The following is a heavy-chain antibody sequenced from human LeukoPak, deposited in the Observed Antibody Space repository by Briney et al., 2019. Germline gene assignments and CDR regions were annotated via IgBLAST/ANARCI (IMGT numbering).Heavy chain of an antibody. D-gene: IGHD2-21*02. Sequence: ASVKVSCKASGYTFTGYYIHWVRQARGQGLEWMGRINPNSGGTNYAQKFQGRVTMTRDTSISTAYMEVSRLRSDDTAVYYCARVSVVVTADYWGPGTLVTVSS. J-gene: IGHJ4*02. CDR2: INPNSGGT. CDR3: ARVSVVVTADY. V-gene: IGHV1-2*06. CDR1: GYTFTGYY.